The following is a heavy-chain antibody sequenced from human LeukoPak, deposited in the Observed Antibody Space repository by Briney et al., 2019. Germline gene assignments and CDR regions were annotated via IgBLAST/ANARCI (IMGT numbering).Heavy chain of an antibody. D-gene: IGHD3-10*01. CDR1: GGSISSYY. CDR2: IYYSGST. Sequence: SETLSLTCTVSGGSISSYYWSWIRQPPGKGLEWIGYIYYSGSTNYNPSLKSRVTISVDTSKNQFSLKLSSVTAADTAVYYCARGNYYGSGKDWFDPWGQGTLVTVSS. V-gene: IGHV4-59*12. CDR3: ARGNYYGSGKDWFDP. J-gene: IGHJ5*02.